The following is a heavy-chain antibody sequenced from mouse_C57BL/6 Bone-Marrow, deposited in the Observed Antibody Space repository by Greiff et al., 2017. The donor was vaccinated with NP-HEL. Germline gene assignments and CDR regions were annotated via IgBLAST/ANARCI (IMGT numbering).Heavy chain of an antibody. CDR1: GFTFSNYW. CDR2: IRLKSDNYAT. CDR3: TGRGLRRGYAMDY. Sequence: EVMLVESGGGLVQPGGSMKLSCVASGFTFSNYWMNWVRQSPEKGLEWVAQIRLKSDNYATHYAESVKGRFTISRDDSKSSVYLQMNNLRAEDTGIYYCTGRGLRRGYAMDYWGQGTSVTVSS. D-gene: IGHD2-4*01. V-gene: IGHV6-3*01. J-gene: IGHJ4*01.